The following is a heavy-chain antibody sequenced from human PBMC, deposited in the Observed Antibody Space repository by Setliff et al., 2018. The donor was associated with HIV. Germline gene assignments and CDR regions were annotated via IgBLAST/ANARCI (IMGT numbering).Heavy chain of an antibody. V-gene: IGHV4-34*01. Sequence: SETLSLTCAVYGGSFSDHYWTWLRQPPGKGLEWIGEINQSGISNFNPSLKSRVTMPIDTPKNQFSLKLSSVTAADTAVYFCARGGGFWSGQLDYWGQGTLVTVSS. D-gene: IGHD3-3*01. CDR1: GGSFSDHY. CDR2: INQSGIS. CDR3: ARGGGFWSGQLDY. J-gene: IGHJ4*02.